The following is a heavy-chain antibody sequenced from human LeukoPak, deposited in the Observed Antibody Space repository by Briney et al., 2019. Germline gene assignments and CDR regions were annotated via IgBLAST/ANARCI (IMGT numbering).Heavy chain of an antibody. V-gene: IGHV3-30*02. J-gene: IGHJ4*02. Sequence: GGSLRLSCAASGFTFSSYGMHWVRQAPGKGLEWVAFIRYDGSNKYYADSVKGRFTISRDNSKNTLYLQMNSLRAEDTAVYYCAKDEAHYYGSGSSLPEPDYWGQGTLVTVSS. D-gene: IGHD3-10*01. CDR3: AKDEAHYYGSGSSLPEPDY. CDR2: IRYDGSNK. CDR1: GFTFSSYG.